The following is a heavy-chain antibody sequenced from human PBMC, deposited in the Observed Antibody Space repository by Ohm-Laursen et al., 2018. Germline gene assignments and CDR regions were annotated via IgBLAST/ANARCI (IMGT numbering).Heavy chain of an antibody. CDR3: AKGAAGGSDYFDY. D-gene: IGHD6-13*01. CDR2: ISWNSGSI. V-gene: IGHV3-9*01. J-gene: IGHJ4*02. CDR1: GFTFDDYA. Sequence: RSLRLSCAASGFTFDDYAMHWVRQAPGKGLEWVSGISWNSGSIGYADSVKGRFTISRDSAKNSLYLQMNSLRAEDTALYYCAKGAAGGSDYFDYWGQGTLVTVSS.